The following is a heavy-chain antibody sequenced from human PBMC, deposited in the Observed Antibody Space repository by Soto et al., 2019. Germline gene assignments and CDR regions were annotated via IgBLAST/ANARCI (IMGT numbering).Heavy chain of an antibody. CDR3: AKGPAIVLVPEAMNYYYGMDV. CDR2: ISYDGSNK. D-gene: IGHD2-2*01. Sequence: QVQLVESGGGVVQPGRSLRLSCAASGFTFSSYCMHWDRQAPGKGLEWVAVISYDGSNKYYADSVKGRFTISRDNSKNTLYRQLNSLRAEDRAVYYCAKGPAIVLVPEAMNYYYGMDVWGQGITITVPS. J-gene: IGHJ6*02. CDR1: GFTFSSYC. V-gene: IGHV3-30*18.